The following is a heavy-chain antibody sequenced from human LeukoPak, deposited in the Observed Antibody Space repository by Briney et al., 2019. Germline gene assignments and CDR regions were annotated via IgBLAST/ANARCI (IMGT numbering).Heavy chain of an antibody. V-gene: IGHV3-23*01. CDR1: GFSVSTSD. Sequence: GGSLSLSCTVSGFSVSTSDWSWVRQAQGKGLQTISDISVEGESAYYAASVKGRFTISRDNSKNTLYLQMNSLRVEDTAVYYCAQGYSSGWYPHWGQGSLVSVSS. CDR3: AQGYSSGWYPH. J-gene: IGHJ4*02. D-gene: IGHD6-19*01. CDR2: ISVEGESA.